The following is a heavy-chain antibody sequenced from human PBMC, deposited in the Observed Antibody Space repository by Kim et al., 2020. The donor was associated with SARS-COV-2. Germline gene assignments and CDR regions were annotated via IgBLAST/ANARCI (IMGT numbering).Heavy chain of an antibody. Sequence: SETLSLTCTVSGGSISSYYWSWIRQPPGKGLEWIGYIYYSGSTNYNPSLKSRVTISVDTSKNQFSLKLSSVTAADTAVYYCARRGSSSWYGGLGHFDYWGQGTLVTVSS. CDR3: ARRGSSSWYGGLGHFDY. J-gene: IGHJ4*02. CDR1: GGSISSYY. V-gene: IGHV4-59*08. CDR2: IYYSGST. D-gene: IGHD6-13*01.